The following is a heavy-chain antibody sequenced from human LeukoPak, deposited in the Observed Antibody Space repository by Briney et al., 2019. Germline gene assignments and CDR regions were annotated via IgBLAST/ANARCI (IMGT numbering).Heavy chain of an antibody. CDR3: AREKVAGAFDH. CDR1: GFTFTEYY. V-gene: IGHV3-11*01. D-gene: IGHD6-19*01. J-gene: IGHJ4*02. CDR2: ISSTADIV. Sequence: TGGSLRLSCAASGFTFTEYYMSWIRQAPGKGLEWLADISSTADIVAYGDSVRGRFTISRDYAEDSLYLQMNSLRVEDTAVYYCAREKVAGAFDHWSQATLVTVSS.